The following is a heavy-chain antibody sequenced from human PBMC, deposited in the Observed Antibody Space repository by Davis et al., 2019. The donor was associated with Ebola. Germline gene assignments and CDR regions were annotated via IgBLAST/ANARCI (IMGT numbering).Heavy chain of an antibody. CDR2: VRDDGSDK. D-gene: IGHD6-19*01. Sequence: GESLKISCAASGFTFSNAWMSWVRQAPGKGLEWVAFVRDDGSDKYYGDSVKGRFTIFRDNSKNTLYLQMNSLRPDDTALYYCAKQDDSGWYGIDDSWGQGTLVTVSS. CDR1: GFTFSNAW. J-gene: IGHJ4*02. V-gene: IGHV3-30*02. CDR3: AKQDDSGWYGIDDS.